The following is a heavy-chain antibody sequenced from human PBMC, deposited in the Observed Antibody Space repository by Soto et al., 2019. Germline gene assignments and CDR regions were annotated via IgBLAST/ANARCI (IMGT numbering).Heavy chain of an antibody. D-gene: IGHD2-15*01. V-gene: IGHV1-18*01. J-gene: IGHJ4*01. CDR3: ARSGSWYSQIHY. CDR2: ISAYNSNT. CDR1: GYTFTSFG. Sequence: QVQLVQSGAEVKKPGASVTVSCKASGYTFTSFGITWVRQAPGQGLEWMGWISAYNSNTNYAQNFRGRFTMTTDTPTTTAYMELRKLRSDDTALYYCARSGSWYSQIHYWGEGTLVHVSS.